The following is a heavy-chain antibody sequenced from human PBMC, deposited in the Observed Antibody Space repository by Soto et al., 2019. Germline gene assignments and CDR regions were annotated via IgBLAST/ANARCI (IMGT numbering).Heavy chain of an antibody. D-gene: IGHD2-21*01. CDR3: ATYRDSPICAEGAMDV. V-gene: IGHV4-31*03. J-gene: IGHJ6*02. CDR1: GGSVSSGAFY. CDR2: IYYTGTT. Sequence: QVQLQESGPGLLKPSQTLSLTCSVSGGSVSSGAFYWSWLRQHPGKGLEWIGYIYYTGTTYYNPSLKSRVDVSLDKSKKQFALKLTSVTAADTTVYYCATYRDSPICAEGAMDVWGQGTTVTVSS.